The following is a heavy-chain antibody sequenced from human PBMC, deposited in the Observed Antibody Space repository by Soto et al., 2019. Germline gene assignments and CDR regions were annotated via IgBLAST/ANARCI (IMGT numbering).Heavy chain of an antibody. D-gene: IGHD6-19*01. V-gene: IGHV3-21*01. CDR2: ITRSSSYI. CDR1: GFAFNTYS. J-gene: IGHJ4*02. Sequence: EVQLVESGGGPVKPGGSLRLSCAASGFAFNTYSMNWVRQAPGKGLAWVAFITRSSSYIYYADSVRGRFPPSRDNAKKSLYLQMNSLRAEDRAIYYCARDDGWLILDSWAQGTLVTVSS. CDR3: ARDDGWLILDS.